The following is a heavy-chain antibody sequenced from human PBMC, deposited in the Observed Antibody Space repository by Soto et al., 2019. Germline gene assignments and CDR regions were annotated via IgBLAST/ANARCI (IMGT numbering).Heavy chain of an antibody. Sequence: GGSLRRSCAASGFTFSSYGMHWVRQAPGKGLEWVAVIWYDGSNKYYADSVKGRFTISRDNSKNTLYLQMSSLRAEDTAVYYCARAFTYYYDSSGYAFDIWGQGTMVTVSS. CDR2: IWYDGSNK. D-gene: IGHD3-22*01. J-gene: IGHJ3*02. CDR3: ARAFTYYYDSSGYAFDI. CDR1: GFTFSSYG. V-gene: IGHV3-33*01.